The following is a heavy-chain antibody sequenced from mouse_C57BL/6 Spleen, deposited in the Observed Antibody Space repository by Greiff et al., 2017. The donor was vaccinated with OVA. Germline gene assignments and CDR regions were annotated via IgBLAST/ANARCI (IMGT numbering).Heavy chain of an antibody. V-gene: IGHV1-76*01. Sequence: QVHVKQSGAELVRPGASVKLSCKASGYTFTDYYINWVKQRPGQGLEWIARIYPGSGNTYYNEKFKGKATLTAEKSSSTAYMQLSSLTSEDSAVYFCARVTTVVATFDYWGQGTTLTVSS. J-gene: IGHJ2*01. CDR1: GYTFTDYY. CDR3: ARVTTVVATFDY. CDR2: IYPGSGNT. D-gene: IGHD1-1*01.